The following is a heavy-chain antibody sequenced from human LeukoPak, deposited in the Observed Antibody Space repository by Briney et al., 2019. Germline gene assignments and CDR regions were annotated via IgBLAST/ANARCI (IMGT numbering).Heavy chain of an antibody. J-gene: IGHJ4*02. D-gene: IGHD1-1*01. Sequence: GASVKVSCKASGYTFTSYDINWVRQATGQGLEWMGWMNPNSSNTGYAQKFQGRVTMTRNTSISTAYMELSSLRSEDTAVYYCARGYNWNDDPFDYWGQGTLVTVSS. CDR3: ARGYNWNDDPFDY. V-gene: IGHV1-8*01. CDR1: GYTFTSYD. CDR2: MNPNSSNT.